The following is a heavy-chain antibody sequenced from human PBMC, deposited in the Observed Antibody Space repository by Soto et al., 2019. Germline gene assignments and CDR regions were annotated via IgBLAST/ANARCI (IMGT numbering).Heavy chain of an antibody. Sequence: GGSLRLSCAASGFSFSTYPMTWVRQAPRKGLEWVSSISGSGGSTYSADSVKGRVIISRDSSKSTLFLQMNSLRAEDTAVYYCVKAVASSKGKYFFDSWGQGTLVTVSS. CDR1: GFSFSTYP. J-gene: IGHJ4*02. V-gene: IGHV3-23*01. CDR2: ISGSGGST. CDR3: VKAVASSKGKYFFDS.